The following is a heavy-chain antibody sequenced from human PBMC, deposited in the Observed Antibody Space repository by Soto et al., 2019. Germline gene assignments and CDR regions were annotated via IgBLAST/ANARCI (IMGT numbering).Heavy chain of an antibody. CDR3: TRLSTNAPYDACDI. Sequence: TGGSLRLSCAASGFSFSGSSMHWVRQASGKGLEWVGRIRSGADNYATAYTASMKGRFIISRDDSKNTAYLQMNSLKTEDTAVYYCTRLSTNAPYDACDIWGQGTMVTVSS. V-gene: IGHV3-73*01. CDR2: IRSGADNYAT. CDR1: GFSFSGSS. D-gene: IGHD2-8*01. J-gene: IGHJ3*02.